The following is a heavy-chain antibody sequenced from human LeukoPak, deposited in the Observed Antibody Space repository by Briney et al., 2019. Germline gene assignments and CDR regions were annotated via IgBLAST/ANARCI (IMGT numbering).Heavy chain of an antibody. J-gene: IGHJ6*04. CDR2: ISHNRCT. CDR3: AGYYASGVSAYNYYSMDV. V-gene: IGHV4-38-2*01. D-gene: IGHD3-10*01. CDR1: GHSLSTGYY. Sequence: SETLSLTFAVSGHSLSTGYYWGWIRQPPGKGLEWIGSISHNRCTYYNPSLKSRVTISMDTSKNQISLRLTSVTCADTAVYYCAGYYASGVSAYNYYSMDVWGKRATVTVSS.